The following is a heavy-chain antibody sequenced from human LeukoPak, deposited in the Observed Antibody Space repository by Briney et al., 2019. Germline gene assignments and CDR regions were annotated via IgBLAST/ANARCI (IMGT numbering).Heavy chain of an antibody. Sequence: SETLSLTCTVSGGSISSYYWSWIRQPPGKELEWIGYVYYSGSTNYNPSLKSRVTISVDTSKNQFSLKLSSVTAADTAVYYRARGLGSSGWPLIDYWGQGTLVTVSS. CDR1: GGSISSYY. CDR3: ARGLGSSGWPLIDY. D-gene: IGHD6-19*01. V-gene: IGHV4-59*01. J-gene: IGHJ4*02. CDR2: VYYSGST.